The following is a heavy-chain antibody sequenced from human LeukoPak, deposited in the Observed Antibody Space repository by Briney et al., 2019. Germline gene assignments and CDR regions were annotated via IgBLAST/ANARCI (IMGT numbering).Heavy chain of an antibody. CDR3: TRAMITFGGVMAY. Sequence: SCKASGYAFTSYGISWVRQAPGQGLEWVGFIRSKAYGGTTEYAASVKGRFTISREDSKSIAYLQMNSLKTEDTAVYYCTRAMITFGGVMAYWGQGTLVTVSS. CDR1: GYAFTSYG. J-gene: IGHJ4*02. D-gene: IGHD3-16*01. V-gene: IGHV3-49*04. CDR2: IRSKAYGGTT.